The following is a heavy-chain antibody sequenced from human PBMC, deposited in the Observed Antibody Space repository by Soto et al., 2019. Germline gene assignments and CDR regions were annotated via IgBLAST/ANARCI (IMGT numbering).Heavy chain of an antibody. CDR3: ARIIPMVRGVLWVEP. J-gene: IGHJ5*02. CDR2: INHSGST. D-gene: IGHD3-10*01. CDR1: GGSFSGYY. Sequence: SETLSLTCAVYGGSFSGYYWSWIRQPPGKGLEWIGEINHSGSTNYNPSLKSRVTISVDTSKNQFSLKLSSVTAADTAVYYCARIIPMVRGVLWVEPWGQGNLVTVS. V-gene: IGHV4-34*01.